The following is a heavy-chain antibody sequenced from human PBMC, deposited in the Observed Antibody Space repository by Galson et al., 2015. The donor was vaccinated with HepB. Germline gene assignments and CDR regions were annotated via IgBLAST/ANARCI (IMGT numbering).Heavy chain of an antibody. J-gene: IGHJ5*02. CDR1: GFTFNKDG. CDR3: ARGNFYSFDSWSGTSKYFHP. CDR2: IDTSSGYT. V-gene: IGHV1-18*01. Sequence: SVKVSCKASGFTFNKDGITWVRQAPGQGLEWMGWIDTSSGYTIYAQKVQDRVTMTADTPTSTAYMELRSLTSDDTAVYYCARGNFYSFDSWSGTSKYFHPWSQGTLVTVSS. D-gene: IGHD3-3*01.